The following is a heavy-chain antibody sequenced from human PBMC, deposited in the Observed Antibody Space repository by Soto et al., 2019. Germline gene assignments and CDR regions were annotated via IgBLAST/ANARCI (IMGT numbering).Heavy chain of an antibody. CDR1: GFPLSTDGVG. V-gene: IGHV2-5*02. CDR2: MYWDDDK. CDR3: VHSIRSYWSRSGRPHYFGY. J-gene: IGHJ4*02. Sequence: QITLKESGPTLVKPTQTLTLTCTFSGFPLSTDGVGVAWIRQPPGKALEWLALMYWDDDKRYSPSLNGRLTINKDTSKNKVVITMTNMDPVDTATYYGVHSIRSYWSRSGRPHYFGYWGQGTLVTVSS. D-gene: IGHD3-10*01.